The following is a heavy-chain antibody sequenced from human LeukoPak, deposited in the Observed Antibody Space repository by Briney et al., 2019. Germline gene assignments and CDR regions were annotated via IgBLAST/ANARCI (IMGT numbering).Heavy chain of an antibody. CDR1: GGTFSSYA. CDR2: IIPILGIA. J-gene: IGHJ3*02. Sequence: SVKVSCKASGGTFSSYAISWVRQAPGQGLEWMGRIIPILGIANYAQKFQGRVTITADKSTSTAYMELSSLRSEDTAVYYCATHFDSSGPDAFDIWGQGTMVTVSS. D-gene: IGHD3-22*01. V-gene: IGHV1-69*04. CDR3: ATHFDSSGPDAFDI.